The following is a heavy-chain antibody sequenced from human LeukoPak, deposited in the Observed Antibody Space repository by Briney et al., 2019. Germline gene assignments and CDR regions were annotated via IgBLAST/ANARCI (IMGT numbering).Heavy chain of an antibody. Sequence: GGSLRLSCAASGFTFSGSAMHWVRQASGKGLEWVGRIRSKANSYATAYAASVKGRFTISRDNAKNSMYLQMNSLRAEDTAVYYCARDGATFSGYDWYYYMDVWGKGTTVTVSS. CDR2: IRSKANSYAT. D-gene: IGHD5-12*01. V-gene: IGHV3-73*01. CDR3: ARDGATFSGYDWYYYMDV. CDR1: GFTFSGSA. J-gene: IGHJ6*03.